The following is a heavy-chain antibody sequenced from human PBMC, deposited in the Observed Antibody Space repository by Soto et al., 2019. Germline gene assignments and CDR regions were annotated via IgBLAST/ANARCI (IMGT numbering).Heavy chain of an antibody. J-gene: IGHJ5*02. CDR1: GYTFTSHD. V-gene: IGHV1-8*01. CDR3: ASDMSTT. Sequence: QVQLVQSGAEVNKPGASAKVSCKASGYTFTSHDINWMRQTTGQGLEWMGWMNPNSGHTNYAQNFQGRVTMTRDTSINTAYMELTNLRSEDTAIYYCASDMSTTWGQGTLVTVSS. CDR2: MNPNSGHT. D-gene: IGHD2-2*01.